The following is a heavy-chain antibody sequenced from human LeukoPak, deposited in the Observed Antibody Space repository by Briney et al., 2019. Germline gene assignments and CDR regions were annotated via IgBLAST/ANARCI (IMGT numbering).Heavy chain of an antibody. CDR3: ARALTGQIFYYLGMDV. CDR1: SGSFSGYY. Sequence: SETLSLTCSVSSGSFSGYYWSWIRQSPGKGLEWIGCIYYRGNSNYNPSLESRATISLDTSKSQFSLNLTSVTAADTAVYYCARALTGQIFYYLGMDVWGQGATVTDSS. V-gene: IGHV4-59*01. CDR2: IYYRGNS. D-gene: IGHD3-9*01. J-gene: IGHJ6*02.